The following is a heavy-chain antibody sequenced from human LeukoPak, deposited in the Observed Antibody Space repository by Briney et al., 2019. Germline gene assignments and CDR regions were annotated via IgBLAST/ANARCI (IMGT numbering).Heavy chain of an antibody. V-gene: IGHV4-39*01. J-gene: IGHJ5*02. Sequence: SETLSLTCTVSGGSIRSSSYYWGWIRQPPGKGLEWIGSIYYSGSTYYNPSLKSRVTISVDTSKNQFSLKLSFVTAADTAVYYCARRWVGTDNWFDPWGQGTLVTVSS. D-gene: IGHD2-21*02. CDR3: ARRWVGTDNWFDP. CDR2: IYYSGST. CDR1: GGSIRSSSYY.